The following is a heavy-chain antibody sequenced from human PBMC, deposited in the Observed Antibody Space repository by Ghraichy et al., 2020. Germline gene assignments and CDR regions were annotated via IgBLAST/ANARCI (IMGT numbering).Heavy chain of an antibody. CDR2: IRYDESNK. Sequence: GGSLRLSCVASRFIFSTTGMHWVRQAPGKGLEWVAFIRYDESNKYYADSVKGRFTISRDNSKNTLYLQMNSLRSEDTAVYYCVKDMDRGYSYDFDYWGQGTLVTVSS. D-gene: IGHD5-18*01. CDR1: RFIFSTTG. V-gene: IGHV3-30*02. J-gene: IGHJ4*02. CDR3: VKDMDRGYSYDFDY.